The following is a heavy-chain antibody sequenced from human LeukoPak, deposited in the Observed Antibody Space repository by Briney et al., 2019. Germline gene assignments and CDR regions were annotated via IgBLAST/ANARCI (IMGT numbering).Heavy chain of an antibody. CDR3: ARDWSIFGVVIIPDAFDI. D-gene: IGHD3-3*01. J-gene: IGHJ3*02. CDR1: GYTFTSYG. Sequence: GASVKVSCKASGYTFTSYGISWVRQAPGQGLEWMGWIGAYNGNTNYAQKLQGRVTMTTDTSTSTAYMELRSLRSDDTAVYYCARDWSIFGVVIIPDAFDIWGQGTMVTVSS. V-gene: IGHV1-18*01. CDR2: IGAYNGNT.